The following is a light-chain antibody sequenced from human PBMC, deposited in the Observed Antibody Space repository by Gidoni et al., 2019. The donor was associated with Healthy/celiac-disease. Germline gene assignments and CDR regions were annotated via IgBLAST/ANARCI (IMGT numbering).Light chain of an antibody. CDR2: DAS. V-gene: IGKV3-11*01. Sequence: EIVLTHSPANLSSSPGERATLSCRASAGVSSYFAWYQQKPGQAPRILIYDASNWATGVPARFSGSGSGTDFTLTISSLEPEDFAVYYCQQRSNWPRTFGPGTKVDIK. J-gene: IGKJ3*01. CDR1: AGVSSY. CDR3: QQRSNWPRT.